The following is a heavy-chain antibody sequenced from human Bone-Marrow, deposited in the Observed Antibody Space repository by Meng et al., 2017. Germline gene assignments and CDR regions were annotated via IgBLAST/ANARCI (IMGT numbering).Heavy chain of an antibody. CDR2: IYTSGST. CDR1: GGSISSYY. CDR3: AILGSIQDYYYGMDV. D-gene: IGHD2/OR15-2a*01. J-gene: IGHJ6*02. Sequence: GSLRLSCTVSGGSISSYYWSWIRQPAGKGLEWIGRIYTSGSTNYNPSLKSRVTISVDTSKNQFSLKLSSVTAADTAVYYCAILGSIQDYYYGMDVWGQGTTVTVSS. V-gene: IGHV4-4*07.